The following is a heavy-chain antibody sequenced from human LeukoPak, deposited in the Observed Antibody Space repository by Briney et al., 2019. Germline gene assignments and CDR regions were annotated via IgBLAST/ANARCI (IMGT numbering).Heavy chain of an antibody. D-gene: IGHD3-22*01. J-gene: IGHJ6*02. CDR3: ARHKGGHYYDSSGYPQRYYYYGMDV. CDR1: GYTFTGYY. CDR2: INPNSGGT. V-gene: IGHV1-2*02. Sequence: ASVKVSCKASGYTFTGYYMHWVRQAPGQGLEWMGWINPNSGGTNYAQKFQGRVTMTRDTSISTAYMELSRLRSDDTAVYYCARHKGGHYYDSSGYPQRYYYYGMDVWGQGTTVTVSS.